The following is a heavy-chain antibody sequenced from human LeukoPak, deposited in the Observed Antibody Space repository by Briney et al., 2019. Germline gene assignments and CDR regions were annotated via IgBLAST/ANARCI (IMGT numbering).Heavy chain of an antibody. CDR2: ISYDGSNK. J-gene: IGHJ3*02. CDR3: AKRDYYGSGAPDDAFDI. V-gene: IGHV3-30*18. Sequence: GGSLRLSCAASGFTFSSYGMRWVRQAPGKGLEWVAVISYDGSNKYYADSVKGRFTISRDNSKNTLYLQMNSLRAEDTAVYYCAKRDYYGSGAPDDAFDIWGQGTMVTVSS. CDR1: GFTFSSYG. D-gene: IGHD3-10*01.